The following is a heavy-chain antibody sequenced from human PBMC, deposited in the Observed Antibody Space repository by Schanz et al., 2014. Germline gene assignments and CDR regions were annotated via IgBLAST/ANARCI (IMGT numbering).Heavy chain of an antibody. Sequence: QVQLVQSGAELKNPGASVKVSCKASGYSFSAYYIHWMRQAPGQGLEWLGRFTHISQKFQGRVTMTRDTSSTTAYMELNSLSSNDTAVSYCVRELSGGTFDYWGQGALVTVSS. J-gene: IGHJ4*02. D-gene: IGHD1-1*01. CDR1: GYSFSAYY. V-gene: IGHV1-2*06. CDR2: FT. CDR3: VRELSGGTFDY.